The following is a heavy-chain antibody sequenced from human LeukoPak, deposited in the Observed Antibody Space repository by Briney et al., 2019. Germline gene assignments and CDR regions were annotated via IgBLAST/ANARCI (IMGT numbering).Heavy chain of an antibody. V-gene: IGHV4-39*01. Sequence: SETLSLTCTVSGGSITSSSYYWGWIRQPPGKGLEWIGSIFYSGSTYYNPSLKSRVTMSVDTSNNQFSLKLSSVTAADTAVYYCARGGIRYFDPLINWGQGTLVTVSS. CDR2: IFYSGST. CDR1: GGSITSSSYY. J-gene: IGHJ4*02. CDR3: ARGGIRYFDPLIN. D-gene: IGHD3-9*01.